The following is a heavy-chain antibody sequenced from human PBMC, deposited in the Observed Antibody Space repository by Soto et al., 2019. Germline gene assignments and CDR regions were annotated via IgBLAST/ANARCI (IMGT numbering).Heavy chain of an antibody. CDR3: AIDLNFSRCDYEYDAFDI. D-gene: IGHD4-17*01. CDR1: GFTFSPYA. Sequence: GGSLRLSCGASGFTFSPYAMTWVRQAPGTGLEWVSTITNSGGRTKYTDSVKGRFSISRDKSKNTVYLQMYSLRDEDTAVYYCAIDLNFSRCDYEYDAFDIWGQGTMVTVSS. CDR2: ITNSGGRT. V-gene: IGHV3-23*01. J-gene: IGHJ3*02.